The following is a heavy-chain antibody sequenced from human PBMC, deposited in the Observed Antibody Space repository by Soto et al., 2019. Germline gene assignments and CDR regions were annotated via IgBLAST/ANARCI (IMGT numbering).Heavy chain of an antibody. Sequence: QVQLVQSGAEVKKPGSSVKVSCKASGGTFSSYTISWVRQAPGQGLEWMGRIIPILGIANYAQKFQGRVTITADKSTSTAYMELSSLRSEDTAVYYCARELDLLCDYRPQQFDYWGQGTLVTVSS. V-gene: IGHV1-69*08. CDR3: ARELDLLCDYRPQQFDY. CDR2: IIPILGIA. J-gene: IGHJ4*02. CDR1: GGTFSSYT. D-gene: IGHD4-17*01.